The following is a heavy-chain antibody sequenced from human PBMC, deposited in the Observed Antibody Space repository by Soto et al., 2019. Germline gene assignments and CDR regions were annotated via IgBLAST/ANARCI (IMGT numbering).Heavy chain of an antibody. CDR2: IIPMLGTA. CDR3: AALLRPCGDENAMYV. J-gene: IGHJ6*02. CDR1: GGTFSSHA. Sequence: QVQLVQSGAEVKKPGSSVKVSCKASGGTFSSHAVSWVRQAPGQGLEWMGGIIPMLGTANNAQKFQGRVRRXXDXCXXTADVVLRSLRSDDTAVSYCAALLRPCGDENAMYVWGQGTTVTVSS. D-gene: IGHD3-10*01. V-gene: IGHV1-69*11.